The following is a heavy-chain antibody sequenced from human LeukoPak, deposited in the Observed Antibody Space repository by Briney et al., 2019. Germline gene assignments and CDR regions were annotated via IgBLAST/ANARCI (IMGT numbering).Heavy chain of an antibody. Sequence: GGSLRLSCAASGFTFDDYAMHWVRQAPGKGLEWVSGISWNSAGIGYADSVKGRFTISRDNAKNSLYLQMNSLRAEDTALYYCAKSPYYDSSAYYFDYWGQGTLVTVSS. CDR3: AKSPYYDSSAYYFDY. CDR2: ISWNSAGI. V-gene: IGHV3-9*01. J-gene: IGHJ4*02. D-gene: IGHD3-22*01. CDR1: GFTFDDYA.